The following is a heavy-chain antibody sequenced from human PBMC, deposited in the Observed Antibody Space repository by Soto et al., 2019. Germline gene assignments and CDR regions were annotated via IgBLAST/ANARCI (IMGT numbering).Heavy chain of an antibody. D-gene: IGHD4-4*01. J-gene: IGHJ6*02. CDR1: GFTFSRYE. Sequence: PGGSLILSCAVSGFTFSRYEMNWVRQAPGKGLEWVSYIGTSGKTIYYADSVRGRFTISRDNAKNSLYLQMNSLRAEDTAVYYCARDPAIYSGNFDYGLDVWGQGTTVTVSS. V-gene: IGHV3-48*03. CDR2: IGTSGKTI. CDR3: ARDPAIYSGNFDYGLDV.